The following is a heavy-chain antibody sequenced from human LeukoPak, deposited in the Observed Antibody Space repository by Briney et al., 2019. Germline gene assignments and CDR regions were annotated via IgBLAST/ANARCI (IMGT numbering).Heavy chain of an antibody. V-gene: IGHV3-23*01. D-gene: IGHD1-26*01. CDR2: ISSSGNNA. CDR3: AKGLAVSGTYFDY. CDR1: GFTFRGAA. J-gene: IGHJ4*02. Sequence: GGSLRLSCAVSGFTFRGAAMTWVRQAPGKGLEWVSLISSSGNNAYYADSVKGRFTISRDNSKSTLYLQINSLRAEDTALYYCAKGLAVSGTYFDYWGQGTLVTVSS.